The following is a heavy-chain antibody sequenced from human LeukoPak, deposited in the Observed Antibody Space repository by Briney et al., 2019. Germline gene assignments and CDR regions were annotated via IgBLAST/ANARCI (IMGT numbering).Heavy chain of an antibody. CDR2: IIPIFGTA. CDR3: ARSLTPPYSSSFRHNYYYYMDV. D-gene: IGHD6-6*01. V-gene: IGHV1-69*05. CDR1: GGTFSSYA. Sequence: SVKVSCKASGGTFSSYAISWVRQAPGQGLEWMGGIIPIFGTANFAQKFQGRVTITTDESTSTAYMELSSLRSEDTAVYYCARSLTPPYSSSFRHNYYYYMDVWGKGTTVTVSS. J-gene: IGHJ6*03.